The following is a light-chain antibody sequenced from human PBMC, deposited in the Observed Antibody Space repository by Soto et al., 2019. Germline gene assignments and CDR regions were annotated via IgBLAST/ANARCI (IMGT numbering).Light chain of an antibody. CDR1: QSVSSK. J-gene: IGKJ5*01. CDR2: GAS. V-gene: IGKV3-15*01. CDR3: QQYNNWHTIT. Sequence: IWMTQYQATLSVSPGERATLSCRASQSVSSKLAWYQQKPGQAPRLLIYGASTRATGIPARFSGSGSGTEFTLTISSLKSQDFAVYYCQQYNNWHTITFGQGTRLEIK.